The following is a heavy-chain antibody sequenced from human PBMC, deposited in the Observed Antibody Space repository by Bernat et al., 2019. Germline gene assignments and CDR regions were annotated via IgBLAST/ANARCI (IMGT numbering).Heavy chain of an antibody. J-gene: IGHJ4*02. V-gene: IGHV1-18*01. Sequence: QVQLVQSGPEMKKPGASVKVSCKASGYIFVTYLISWVRQAPGQGLEWMGWISSYQGNTRFAQKFQGRVTLTTDSSTSTVYMELSNLRPNDTDVYYCARGSNVNRNYHQWGEGTLVTVST. CDR1: GYIFVTYL. CDR2: ISSYQGNT. CDR3: ARGSNVNRNYHQ. D-gene: IGHD1-7*01.